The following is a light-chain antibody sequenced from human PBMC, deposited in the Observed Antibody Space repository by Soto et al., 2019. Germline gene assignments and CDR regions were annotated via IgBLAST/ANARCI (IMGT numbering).Light chain of an antibody. Sequence: DIVLTQSPGTLSLSPGTRATLSGWASQSVGNNYLAWYQPKPGQAPRLLIYHASSRATGIPHRFSGSGSGTDFTLTISRLEPEDFAVYYCQQDVWSPPLPFGQGPRLE. CDR2: HAS. V-gene: IGKV3-20*01. CDR3: QQDVWSPPLP. CDR1: QSVGNNY. J-gene: IGKJ5*01.